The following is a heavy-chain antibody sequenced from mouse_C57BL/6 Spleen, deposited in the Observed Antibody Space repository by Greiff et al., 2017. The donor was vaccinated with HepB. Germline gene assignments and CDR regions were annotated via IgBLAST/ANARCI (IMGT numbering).Heavy chain of an antibody. CDR3: ARKGGIITTVVEYYLDY. D-gene: IGHD1-1*01. V-gene: IGHV1-19*01. Sequence: EVQLQQSGPVLVKPGASVKMSCKASGYTFTDYYMNWVKQSHGKSLEWIGVINPYNGGTSYNQKFKGKATLTVDKSSSTAYMELNSLTSEDSAVYYCARKGGIITTVVEYYLDYWGQGTTLTVSS. CDR1: GYTFTDYY. CDR2: INPYNGGT. J-gene: IGHJ2*01.